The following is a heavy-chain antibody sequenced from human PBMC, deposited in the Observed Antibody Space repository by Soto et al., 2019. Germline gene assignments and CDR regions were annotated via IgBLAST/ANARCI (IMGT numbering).Heavy chain of an antibody. CDR3: ARGRAGTPPGPNLDY. Sequence: GGSLRLSCAASGFTLSSYSMNWVRQAPGKGLEWVSYISSSSSTIYYADSVKGRFTISRDNAMNSLYLQMNSLRAEDTALYYCARGRAGTPPGPNLDYWGQGTLVTVSS. CDR1: GFTLSSYS. V-gene: IGHV3-48*01. CDR2: ISSSSSTI. D-gene: IGHD6-13*01. J-gene: IGHJ4*01.